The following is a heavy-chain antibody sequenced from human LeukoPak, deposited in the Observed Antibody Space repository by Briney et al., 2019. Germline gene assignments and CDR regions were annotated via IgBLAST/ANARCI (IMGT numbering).Heavy chain of an antibody. CDR1: GDSVSSNTAA. J-gene: IGHJ4*02. CDR3: ARDNSTGSGLFDS. V-gene: IGHV6-1*01. CDR2: TYYRSKWYN. D-gene: IGHD6-19*01. Sequence: SQTLSLTCAIYGDSVSSNTAAWNWIRQSPSRGLEWLGRTYYRSKWYNDYALSVKNRMTIYTDTSKNQFSLQLNSMTPEDTAVYYCARDNSTGSGLFDSWGQGTLVTVSS.